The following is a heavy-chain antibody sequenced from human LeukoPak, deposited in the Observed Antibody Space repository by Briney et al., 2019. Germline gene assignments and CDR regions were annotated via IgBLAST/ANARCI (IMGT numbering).Heavy chain of an antibody. CDR1: GFTFSSYW. J-gene: IGHJ4*02. Sequence: GGSLILSCAASGFTFSSYWMHWIRQAPGKGLVWVSRIHSDGIGTSYADSVRGRFTISRDNAKNTVYLQMNSLRAEDTAVYYCARDQGSFDYWGQGTLVTVSS. CDR2: IHSDGIGT. V-gene: IGHV3-74*01. CDR3: ARDQGSFDY.